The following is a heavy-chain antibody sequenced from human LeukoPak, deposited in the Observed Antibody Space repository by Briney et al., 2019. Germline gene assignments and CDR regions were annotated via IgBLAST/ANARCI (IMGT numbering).Heavy chain of an antibody. CDR2: IKSKSDGGTT. J-gene: IGHJ4*02. Sequence: GGSLRLSCAASRFTFSNAWMSWVRQAPGKGLEWVGRIKSKSDGGTTDYAAPVKGRFIISRDDSKNTLYLQMNSLKTEDTAMYYCTTARATTEVDYWGQGMLVTVSS. CDR3: TTARATTEVDY. CDR1: RFTFSNAW. D-gene: IGHD5-24*01. V-gene: IGHV3-15*01.